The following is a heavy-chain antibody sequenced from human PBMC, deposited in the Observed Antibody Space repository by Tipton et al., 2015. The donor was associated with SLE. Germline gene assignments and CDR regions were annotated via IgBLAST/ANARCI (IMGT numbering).Heavy chain of an antibody. CDR1: GFTFNNYW. J-gene: IGHJ4*02. Sequence: SLRLSCAASGFTFNNYWMHWVRQATGKGLVWVSRIHTDGGLTNYADSVKGRFTIPRDNAKNTLFLQMNSLTAEDTAVYYCARVWVGTTTTLPFDYWGQGTLVTVSS. V-gene: IGHV3-74*01. D-gene: IGHD1-26*01. CDR2: IHTDGGLT. CDR3: ARVWVGTTTTLPFDY.